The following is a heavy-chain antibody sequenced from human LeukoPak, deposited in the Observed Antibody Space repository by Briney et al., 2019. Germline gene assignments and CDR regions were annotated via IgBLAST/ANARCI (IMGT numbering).Heavy chain of an antibody. D-gene: IGHD1-26*01. CDR1: GFTFSSYA. CDR3: AARSRSGGIVGATGY. J-gene: IGHJ4*02. CDR2: ISSNGGST. Sequence: GGSLRLSCAASGFTFSSYAMHWVRQAPGKGLEYVSAISSNGGSTYYANSVKGRFTISRDNSKNTLYLQMNSLRAEDTAVYYCAARSRSGGIVGATGYWGQGTLVTVSS. V-gene: IGHV3-64*01.